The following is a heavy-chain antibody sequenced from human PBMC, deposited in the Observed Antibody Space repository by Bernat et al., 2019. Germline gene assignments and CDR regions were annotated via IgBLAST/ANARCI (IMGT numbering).Heavy chain of an antibody. CDR2: IYYSGST. D-gene: IGHD2-15*01. CDR1: GGSISSGSYY. Sequence: QLQLQESGPGLVKPSETLSLTCTVSGGSISSGSYYWGWIRQPPGTGLEWIGSIYYSGSTYYNPSFKSKGTISIDTSKNQFSLKLSSVTAADTAVYYCARHGSLKVVAVNWGQGTLVTVSS. J-gene: IGHJ4*02. V-gene: IGHV4-39*01. CDR3: ARHGSLKVVAVN.